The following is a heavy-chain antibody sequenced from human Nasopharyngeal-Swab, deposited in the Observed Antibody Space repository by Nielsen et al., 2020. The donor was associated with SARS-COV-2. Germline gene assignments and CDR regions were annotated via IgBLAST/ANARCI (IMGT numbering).Heavy chain of an antibody. Sequence: GESLKISCAASGFTFSSYAMSWVRQAPGKGLEWVSAISGSGGSTYYADSVKGRFTISRDNSKNTLYLQINSLRAEDTAVYYCAKDRGIVVVIGSDYWGQGTLVTVSS. J-gene: IGHJ4*02. V-gene: IGHV3-23*01. CDR3: AKDRGIVVVIGSDY. CDR2: ISGSGGST. CDR1: GFTFSSYA. D-gene: IGHD3-22*01.